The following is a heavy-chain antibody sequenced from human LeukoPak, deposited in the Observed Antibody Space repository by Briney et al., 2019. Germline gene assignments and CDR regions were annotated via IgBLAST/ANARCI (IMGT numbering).Heavy chain of an antibody. V-gene: IGHV3-74*01. CDR2: INSDGSST. J-gene: IGHJ6*02. D-gene: IGHD6-13*01. Sequence: PGGSLRLSCAASGFTFSSYWMHWVRQAPGKGLVWVSRINSDGSSTSYADSVKGRFTISRDNAKNTLYLQMNSLRAEDTAVYYCAKAPRAAAGTYNGMDVWGQGTTVTVSS. CDR1: GFTFSSYW. CDR3: AKAPRAAAGTYNGMDV.